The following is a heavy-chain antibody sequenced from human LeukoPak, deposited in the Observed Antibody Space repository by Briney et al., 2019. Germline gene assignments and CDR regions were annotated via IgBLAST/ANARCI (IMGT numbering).Heavy chain of an antibody. CDR2: IDPSDSYT. CDR1: GYSFTSYW. V-gene: IGHV5-10-1*01. CDR3: ARHEGYSSSAEVY. J-gene: IGHJ4*02. D-gene: IGHD6-13*01. Sequence: GESLKISCKGSGYSFTSYWISWVRQMPGKGLEWMGRIDPSDSYTNYSPSFQGHVTISADKSISTAYLQWSSLKASDTAMYYCARHEGYSSSAEVYWGQGTLVTVSS.